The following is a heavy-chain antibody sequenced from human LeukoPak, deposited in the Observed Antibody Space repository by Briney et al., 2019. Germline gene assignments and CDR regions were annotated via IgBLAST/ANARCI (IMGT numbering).Heavy chain of an antibody. Sequence: GGSLRLSCAASGFTFSSYEMNWVRQAPGKGLEWVSYISSSGSTIYYADSVKGRFTISRDNAKNSLYLQMNSLRAEDTAVYYCARSGSYSSDNWFDPWGQGTLVTVSS. CDR2: ISSSGSTI. V-gene: IGHV3-48*03. CDR1: GFTFSSYE. J-gene: IGHJ5*02. CDR3: ARSGSYSSDNWFDP. D-gene: IGHD1-26*01.